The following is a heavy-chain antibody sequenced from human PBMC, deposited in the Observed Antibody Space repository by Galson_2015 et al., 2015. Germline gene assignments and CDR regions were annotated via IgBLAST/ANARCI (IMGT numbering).Heavy chain of an antibody. Sequence: SLRLSCAASGLTFNTYGMHWVRQAPGKGLEWVAVIWFDGSNKYYADSVKGRFTISRDNSKNMLYLQMDSLRAEDTAVYYCSRGSSARNSGMDVWGQGTTVTVSS. D-gene: IGHD1-26*01. CDR1: GLTFNTYG. J-gene: IGHJ6*02. V-gene: IGHV3-33*01. CDR2: IWFDGSNK. CDR3: SRGSSARNSGMDV.